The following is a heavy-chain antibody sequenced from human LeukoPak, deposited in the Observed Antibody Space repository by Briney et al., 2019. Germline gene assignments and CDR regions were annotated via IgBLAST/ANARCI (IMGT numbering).Heavy chain of an antibody. J-gene: IGHJ4*02. V-gene: IGHV3-43*02. Sequence: TGGSLRLSCVVSGLNFSDYAMHWVRQPPGKGLEWVSLISADGGTTFSADSVKGRFTIARDNSKNSLYPQMNSLRSEDTAMYFCAKESGKFDYWGQGTLVAVS. CDR2: ISADGGTT. CDR3: AKESGKFDY. CDR1: GLNFSDYA.